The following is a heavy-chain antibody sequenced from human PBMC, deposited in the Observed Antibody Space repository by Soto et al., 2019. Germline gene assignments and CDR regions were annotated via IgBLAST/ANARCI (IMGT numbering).Heavy chain of an antibody. Sequence: QVQLQESGPGLVKPSQTLSLTCTVSGGSISSGGYYWSWIRQHPGKGLEWIGYIYYSGSTYYNPSLKRRVTISVDTSKNQFTLKLSFVTAADTAVYYCARAKSGSYIDYWGQGTLVTVSS. CDR2: IYYSGST. V-gene: IGHV4-31*03. CDR1: GGSISSGGYY. J-gene: IGHJ4*02. D-gene: IGHD1-26*01. CDR3: ARAKSGSYIDY.